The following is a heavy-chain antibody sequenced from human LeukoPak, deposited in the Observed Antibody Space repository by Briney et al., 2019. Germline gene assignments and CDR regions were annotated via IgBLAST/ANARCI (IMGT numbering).Heavy chain of an antibody. CDR3: ARATTVTVFDY. Sequence: GGSLRLSCAASGFTFSNYAMNWVRQAPGKGLEWVSLISGTGGSTYYADSVEGRFTISRDNSKNTLYVQMNNLRADDTAVYYCARATTVTVFDYWGQGTLVTVSS. J-gene: IGHJ4*02. D-gene: IGHD4-17*01. CDR1: GFTFSNYA. CDR2: ISGTGGST. V-gene: IGHV3-23*01.